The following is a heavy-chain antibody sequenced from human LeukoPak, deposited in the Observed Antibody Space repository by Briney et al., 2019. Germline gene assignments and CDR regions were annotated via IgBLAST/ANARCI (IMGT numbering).Heavy chain of an antibody. CDR2: ISAYNGNT. V-gene: IGHV1-18*01. J-gene: IGHJ4*02. CDR3: ARVGRVYSSGWTNYIYFDY. D-gene: IGHD6-19*01. CDR1: GYTFTSYG. Sequence: ASVKVSCKASGYTFTSYGISWVRQAPGQGLEWMGWISAYNGNTNYAQKLQGRVTMTTDTSTSTAYMELRSLRSDDTAVYYCARVGRVYSSGWTNYIYFDYWGQGTLVTVSS.